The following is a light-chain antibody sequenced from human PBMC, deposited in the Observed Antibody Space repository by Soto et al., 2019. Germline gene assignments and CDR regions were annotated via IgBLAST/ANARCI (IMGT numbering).Light chain of an antibody. CDR3: QQYNSLPPWT. CDR1: HDITNY. V-gene: IGKV1-33*01. CDR2: DAS. J-gene: IGKJ1*01. Sequence: DIQMTQSPSSLSASIGDRITISCQASHDITNYLNWYQQKPGKAPKLLIYDASNLEAGVPSRFSGSGSETDFTFTINDLQPEDIATYYCQQYNSLPPWTFGQGTKVEI.